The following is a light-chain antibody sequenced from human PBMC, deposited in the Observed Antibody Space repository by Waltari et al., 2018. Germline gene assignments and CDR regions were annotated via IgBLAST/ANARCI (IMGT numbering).Light chain of an antibody. CDR2: VNSDGSH. V-gene: IGLV4-69*01. J-gene: IGLJ3*02. CDR3: QSGGQGTWV. Sequence: QLVLTQSHSPSASLGASVKPTCTLSSGHRTNVMPWHHQQPEKGPRYLIKVNSDGSHSKGDSSPDSFSGSSYGADHYRTIASVQSEDEADYYCQSGGQGTWVFGGGTKLTVL. CDR1: SGHRTNV.